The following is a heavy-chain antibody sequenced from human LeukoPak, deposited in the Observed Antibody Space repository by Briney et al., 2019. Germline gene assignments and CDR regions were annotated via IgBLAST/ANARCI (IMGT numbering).Heavy chain of an antibody. V-gene: IGHV1-3*03. CDR2: INAGNGNT. CDR1: GYTFTSYA. J-gene: IGHJ4*02. Sequence: ASVKVSCKASGYTFTSYAMHWVRQAPGQRLEWMGWINAGNGNTKYSQEFQGRVTITRDTSASTAYMELSRLRSEDIAVYYCARADSYGLPNWGQGTLVTVSS. CDR3: ARADSYGLPN. D-gene: IGHD5-18*01.